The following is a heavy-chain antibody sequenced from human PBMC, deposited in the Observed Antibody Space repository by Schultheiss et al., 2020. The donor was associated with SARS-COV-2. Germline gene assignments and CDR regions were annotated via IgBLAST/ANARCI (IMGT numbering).Heavy chain of an antibody. J-gene: IGHJ6*02. D-gene: IGHD3-3*01. CDR2: ISYDGSNK. CDR1: GFTFSSYA. V-gene: IGHV3-30*04. CDR3: ARDSAIFGHGAGYYYGMDV. Sequence: GGSLRLSCAASGFTFSSYAMHWVRQAPGKGLEWVAVISYDGSNKYYADSVKGRFTISRDNSKNTLYLQMNSLRAEDTAVYYCARDSAIFGHGAGYYYGMDVWGQGTTVTVSS.